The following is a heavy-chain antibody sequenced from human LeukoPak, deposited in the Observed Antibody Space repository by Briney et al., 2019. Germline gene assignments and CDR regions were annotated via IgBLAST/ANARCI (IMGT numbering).Heavy chain of an antibody. V-gene: IGHV3-21*01. J-gene: IGHJ4*02. Sequence: GGSLRLPCAASGFTFSSYSMNWVRQAPGKGLEWVSSISSSSSYIYYADSVKGRFTISRDNANNSLYLQMNSLRAEDTAVYYCARVTGTIFDYWGQGTLVTVSS. CDR2: ISSSSSYI. CDR3: ARVTGTIFDY. CDR1: GFTFSSYS. D-gene: IGHD1-7*01.